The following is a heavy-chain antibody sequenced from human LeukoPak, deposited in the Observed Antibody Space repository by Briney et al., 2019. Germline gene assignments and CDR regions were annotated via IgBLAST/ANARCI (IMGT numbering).Heavy chain of an antibody. V-gene: IGHV3-23*01. CDR1: RFTFSSYA. Sequence: GGSLRLSCAGSRFTFSSYAMSWVRQAPGKGLEWVSAISGSGGSTYYADSVKGRITISRDNSKNTLYLQMNSLRAEDTAVYYCASLYCSSASCYRSYYYYGMDVWGQGTTVTVSS. J-gene: IGHJ6*02. CDR3: ASLYCSSASCYRSYYYYGMDV. D-gene: IGHD2-2*01. CDR2: ISGSGGST.